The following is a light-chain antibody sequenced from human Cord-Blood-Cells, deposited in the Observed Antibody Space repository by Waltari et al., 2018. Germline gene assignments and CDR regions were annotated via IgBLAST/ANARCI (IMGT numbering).Light chain of an antibody. Sequence: QSITISCTGTSSDVGSYNLVSWYQQHPGKAPKLMIYEGSKRPSGVSNRFSGSKSGNTASLTISGLQAEDEADYYCCSYAGSSTWVFGGGTKLTVL. V-gene: IGLV2-23*01. CDR1: SSDVGSYNL. CDR3: CSYAGSSTWV. CDR2: EGS. J-gene: IGLJ3*02.